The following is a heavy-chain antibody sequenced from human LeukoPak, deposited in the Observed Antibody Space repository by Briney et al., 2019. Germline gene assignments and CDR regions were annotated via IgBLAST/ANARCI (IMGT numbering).Heavy chain of an antibody. CDR3: AKDGAQYSSGPECDP. CDR2: ISHDGMNA. V-gene: IGHV3-23*01. J-gene: IGHJ5*02. D-gene: IGHD6-19*01. Sequence: GGSLRLSCAASGLHCSGTAMSWVRQAPGKGLEWVSAISHDGMNAYYADSVKGRFTISRDNSKKTVSLEMSSLTAADTAVYYCAKDGAQYSSGPECDPRGQGALVTVSP. CDR1: GLHCSGTA.